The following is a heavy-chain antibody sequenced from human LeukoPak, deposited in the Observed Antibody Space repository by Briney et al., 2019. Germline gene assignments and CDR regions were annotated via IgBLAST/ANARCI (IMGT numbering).Heavy chain of an antibody. D-gene: IGHD3-22*01. J-gene: IGHJ3*02. Sequence: GGSLRLSCAASGFTFSSYAMSWVRQAPGKGLEWVSAISGSGGSTYYADSVKGRFTISRDNSKNTLYLQMNSLRAEDTAVYYCAKDQDTPYYYDTRGPFDIWGQGTMVTVSS. CDR1: GFTFSSYA. V-gene: IGHV3-23*01. CDR2: ISGSGGST. CDR3: AKDQDTPYYYDTRGPFDI.